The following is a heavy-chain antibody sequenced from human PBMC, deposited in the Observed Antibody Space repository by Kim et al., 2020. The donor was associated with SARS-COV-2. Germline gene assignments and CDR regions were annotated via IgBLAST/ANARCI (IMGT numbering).Heavy chain of an antibody. V-gene: IGHV1-24*01. J-gene: IGHJ4*02. CDR1: GYTLTELS. D-gene: IGHD6-13*01. Sequence: ASVKVSCKVSGYTLTELSMHWVRQAPGKGLEWMGGFDPEDGETIYAQKFQGRVTMTEDTSTDTAYMELSSLRSEDTAVYYCATDGGVAADTLRYWGQGTLGTVSS. CDR3: ATDGGVAADTLRY. CDR2: FDPEDGET.